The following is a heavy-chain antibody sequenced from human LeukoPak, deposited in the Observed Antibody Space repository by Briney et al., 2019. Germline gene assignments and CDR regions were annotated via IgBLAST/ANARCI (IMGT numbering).Heavy chain of an antibody. CDR1: GFTFSSYE. Sequence: GGSLRLSCAASGFTFSSYEMNWVRQAPGKGLEWVSYISSSGSSIYYADSVKGRFTISRDNAKNSLYLQMNSLRAEDTAVYYCAKFRGYSYGPIGYWGQGTLVTVSS. V-gene: IGHV3-48*03. J-gene: IGHJ4*02. CDR2: ISSSGSSI. D-gene: IGHD5-18*01. CDR3: AKFRGYSYGPIGY.